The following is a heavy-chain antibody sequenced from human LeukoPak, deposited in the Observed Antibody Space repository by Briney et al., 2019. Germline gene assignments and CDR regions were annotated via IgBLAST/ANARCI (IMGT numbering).Heavy chain of an antibody. Sequence: PSETLSLTCTVSGGSISSYYWSWIRQPPGKGLEWIGYIYYSGYTNYNPSLKSRVTISVDTSKNQFSLKLSSVTAADTAVYYCARVYSWAFDIWGQETMVTFSS. V-gene: IGHV4-59*01. CDR2: IYYSGYT. D-gene: IGHD2-21*01. CDR1: GGSISSYY. CDR3: ARVYSWAFDI. J-gene: IGHJ3*02.